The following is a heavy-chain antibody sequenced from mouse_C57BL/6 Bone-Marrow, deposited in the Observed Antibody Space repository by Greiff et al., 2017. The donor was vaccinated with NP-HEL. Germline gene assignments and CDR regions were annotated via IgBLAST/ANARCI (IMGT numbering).Heavy chain of an antibody. Sequence: QVQLKQPGAELVKPGASVKLSCKASGYTFTSYWMHWVKQRPGQGLEWIGMIHPNSGSTNYNEKFKSKATLTVDKSSSTAYMQLSSLTSEDSAVYYCARWLLPYYFDYWGQGTSVTVSS. CDR3: ARWLLPYYFDY. J-gene: IGHJ4*01. CDR1: GYTFTSYW. D-gene: IGHD2-3*01. CDR2: IHPNSGST. V-gene: IGHV1-64*01.